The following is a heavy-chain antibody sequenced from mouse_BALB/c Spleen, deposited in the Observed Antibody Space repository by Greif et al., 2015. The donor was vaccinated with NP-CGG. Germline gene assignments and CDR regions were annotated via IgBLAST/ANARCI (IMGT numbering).Heavy chain of an antibody. V-gene: IGHV1-69*02. CDR2: IYPSDSYT. D-gene: IGHD2-1*01. J-gene: IGHJ2*01. Sequence: QVQLQQSGAELVRPGASVELSCKASGYTFTSYWINWVKQRPGQGLEWIGNIYPSDSYTNYNQKFKDKATLTVDKSSSTAYMQLSSPTSEDSAVYYCTRRYYGNYEGSDYWGQGTTLTVSS. CDR1: GYTFTSYW. CDR3: TRRYYGNYEGSDY.